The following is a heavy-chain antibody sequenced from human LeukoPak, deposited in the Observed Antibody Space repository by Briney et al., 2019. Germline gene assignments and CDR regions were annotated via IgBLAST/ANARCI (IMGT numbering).Heavy chain of an antibody. CDR1: GDSISIYY. V-gene: IGHV4-59*01. CDR2: IYYTGST. J-gene: IGHJ4*02. Sequence: SETLSLTCTVSGDSISIYYWSWIRQPAGKRLECIGYIYYTGSTTYNPFLKSRLTISIDTSKNQFSLNLISLTAADTAVYYCARGRGDSRGTSFDSWGQGTLVTVSS. CDR3: ARGRGDSRGTSFDS. D-gene: IGHD3-22*01.